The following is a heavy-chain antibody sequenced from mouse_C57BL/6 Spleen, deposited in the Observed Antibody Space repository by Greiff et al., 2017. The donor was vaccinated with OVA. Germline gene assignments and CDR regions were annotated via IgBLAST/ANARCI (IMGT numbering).Heavy chain of an antibody. CDR1: GYSITSGYY. J-gene: IGHJ3*01. V-gene: IGHV3-6*01. Sequence: DVKLQESGPGLVKPSQSLSLTCSVTGYSITSGYYWNWIRQFPGNKLEWMGYISYDGSNNYNPSLKNRISITRDTSKNQFFLKLNSVTTEDTATYYCAREGFYDYDGAWFAYWGQGTLVTVSA. CDR2: ISYDGSN. CDR3: AREGFYDYDGAWFAY. D-gene: IGHD2-4*01.